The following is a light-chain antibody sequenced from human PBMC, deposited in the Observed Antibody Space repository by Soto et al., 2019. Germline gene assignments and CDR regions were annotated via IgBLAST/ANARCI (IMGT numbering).Light chain of an antibody. CDR1: SSNIGAGYD. Sequence: QSVLTQPPSASGTPGQRVTISCTGSSSNIGAGYDVHWYQQLPVTAPKLLIYRNTNRPSGVPDRFSGSKSGTSASLAITGLQAEDEADYYCQSCDSSLTRSGVFGSGTKVTV. CDR2: RNT. CDR3: QSCDSSLTRSGV. V-gene: IGLV1-40*01. J-gene: IGLJ1*01.